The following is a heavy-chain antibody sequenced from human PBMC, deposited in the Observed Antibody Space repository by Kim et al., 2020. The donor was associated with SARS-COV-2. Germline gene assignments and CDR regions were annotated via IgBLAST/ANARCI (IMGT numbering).Heavy chain of an antibody. CDR2: IWYDGSNK. CDR1: GFTFSSYG. D-gene: IGHD2-2*01. CDR3: ARDQDPVVPAAIGAFDI. J-gene: IGHJ3*02. Sequence: GGSLRLSCAASGFTFSSYGMHWVRQAPGKGLEWVAVIWYDGSNKYYADSVKGRFTISRDNSKNTLYLQMNSLRAEDTAVYYCARDQDPVVPAAIGAFDIWGQGTMVTVSS. V-gene: IGHV3-33*01.